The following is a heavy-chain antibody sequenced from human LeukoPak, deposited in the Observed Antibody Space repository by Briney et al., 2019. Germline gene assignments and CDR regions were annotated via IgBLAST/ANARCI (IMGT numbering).Heavy chain of an antibody. D-gene: IGHD6-19*01. CDR1: GFTFSTSP. CDR2: MSDDGSIK. J-gene: IGHJ4*02. V-gene: IGHV3-30*04. Sequence: GGSLRLSCAASGFTFSTSPMHWVRQAPGKGLEWVAVMSDDGSIKYYTDSVRGRFTISRDNSKNTLYLQMDSLRGEDTAVYFRAGSKRSGWTPFDYWGQGTLVTVSS. CDR3: AGSKRSGWTPFDY.